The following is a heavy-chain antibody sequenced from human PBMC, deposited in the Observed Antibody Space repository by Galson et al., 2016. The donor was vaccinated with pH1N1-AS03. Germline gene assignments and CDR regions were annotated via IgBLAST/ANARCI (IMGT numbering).Heavy chain of an antibody. V-gene: IGHV3-30*18. CDR1: GFTFSNFG. J-gene: IGHJ4*02. D-gene: IGHD3-16*02. CDR3: AKTTFGGVIVSGKMSLDY. CDR2: ISNSGNDK. Sequence: SLRLSCAASGFTFSNFGMHWVRQSPGKGLEWVAVISNSGNDKYYADSGKGRFTISRDNSKRTVYLQLNSLRAEDAAVYYCAKTTFGGVIVSGKMSLDYWGQGTLVTVSS.